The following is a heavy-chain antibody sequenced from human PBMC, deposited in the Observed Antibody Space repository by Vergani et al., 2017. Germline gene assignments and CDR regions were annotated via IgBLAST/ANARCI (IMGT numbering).Heavy chain of an antibody. Sequence: EVQLVESGGGLVQPGGSLRLSCAASGFTFSSYWMSWVRQAPGKGLEWVANIEQDGSEKYYVDSVKGRFTISRDNAKNSLYLQMNSLRAEDTAVYYCARDFIAAAGAGGAFDIWGQGTMVTVSS. J-gene: IGHJ3*02. V-gene: IGHV3-7*04. D-gene: IGHD6-13*01. CDR1: GFTFSSYW. CDR3: ARDFIAAAGAGGAFDI. CDR2: IEQDGSEK.